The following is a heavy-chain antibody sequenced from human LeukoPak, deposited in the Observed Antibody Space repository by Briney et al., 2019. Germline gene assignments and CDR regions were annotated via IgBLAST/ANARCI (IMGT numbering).Heavy chain of an antibody. CDR2: INPSGGST. Sequence: ASVKVSCRASGYTFTSYYMHWVRQAPGQGLEWMGIINPSGGSTSYAQKFQGRVTMTRDTSTSTVYMELSSLRSEDTAVYYRARDLGITIFGVVLDYWGQGTLVTVSS. V-gene: IGHV1-46*01. D-gene: IGHD3-3*01. J-gene: IGHJ4*02. CDR3: ARDLGITIFGVVLDY. CDR1: GYTFTSYY.